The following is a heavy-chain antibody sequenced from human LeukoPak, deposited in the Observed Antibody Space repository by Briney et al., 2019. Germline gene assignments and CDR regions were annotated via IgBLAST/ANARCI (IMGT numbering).Heavy chain of an antibody. V-gene: IGHV4-61*02. J-gene: IGHJ4*02. CDR2: IYSGGHT. Sequence: SETLSLTCNVSGGSINSGSFYWSWIQQPAGKGLEWIGRIYSGGHTNYNPSLKSRVTVSADTSKNQFSLNLSSVTAADTAVYYCARSRGFSYGFNFDYWGQGTLVTVSS. D-gene: IGHD5-18*01. CDR1: GGSINSGSFY. CDR3: ARSRGFSYGFNFDY.